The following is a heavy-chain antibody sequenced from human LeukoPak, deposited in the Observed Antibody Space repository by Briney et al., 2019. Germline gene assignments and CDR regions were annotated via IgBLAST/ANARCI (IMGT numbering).Heavy chain of an antibody. CDR3: ATSAAVRRFDY. CDR1: GFTVSSNY. Sequence: PGGSLSPPCEGSGFTVSSNYMSWVRQAPGKGLEWVSVIYSGGSTYYAGSVKGRFTISKDNSKNTLYLQMNSLRAEDTAVYYCATSAAVRRFDYWGQGALIIVSA. CDR2: IYSGGST. D-gene: IGHD2-2*01. J-gene: IGHJ4*02. V-gene: IGHV3-53*01.